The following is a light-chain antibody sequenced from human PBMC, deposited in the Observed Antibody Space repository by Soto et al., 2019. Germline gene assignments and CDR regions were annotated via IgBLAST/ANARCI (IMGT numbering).Light chain of an antibody. Sequence: DIQMTQSPSSVSASVGDRVTITCRATQVISSWLAWYQQKSGKAPKLLIYATSNLQSVVPSRFSGSGSGTDFTLTLSSLQPEDFATYYCQQANSFPYTFGQGTKLEIK. V-gene: IGKV1-12*01. J-gene: IGKJ2*01. CDR2: ATS. CDR3: QQANSFPYT. CDR1: QVISSW.